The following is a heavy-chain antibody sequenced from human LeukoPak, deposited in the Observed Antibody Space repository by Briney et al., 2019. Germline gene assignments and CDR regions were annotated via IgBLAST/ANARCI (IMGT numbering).Heavy chain of an antibody. J-gene: IGHJ6*02. CDR3: ARDGSRGWGMDV. Sequence: ASVKVSCKASGYTFTSYYMHWVRQSPGQGLEWMGIINPSGGSTSYAQKFQGRVTMTRDTSTSTVYMELSSLRSEDTAVYYCARDGSRGWGMDVWGQGTTVTVSS. CDR1: GYTFTSYY. D-gene: IGHD2-15*01. CDR2: INPSGGST. V-gene: IGHV1-46*01.